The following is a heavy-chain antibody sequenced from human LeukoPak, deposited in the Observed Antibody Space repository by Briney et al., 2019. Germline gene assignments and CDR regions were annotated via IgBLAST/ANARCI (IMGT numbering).Heavy chain of an antibody. D-gene: IGHD6-13*01. J-gene: IGHJ5*02. CDR3: AREAAAAGWFDP. V-gene: IGHV3-33*01. CDR2: IWYDGSNK. CDR1: GFTFSSYG. Sequence: GRSLRLPCAASGFTFSSYGMHWVRQAPGKGLEWVAVIWYDGSNKYYADSVKGRFTISRDNSKNTLYLQMNSLRAEDTAVYYCAREAAAAGWFDPWGQGTLVTVSS.